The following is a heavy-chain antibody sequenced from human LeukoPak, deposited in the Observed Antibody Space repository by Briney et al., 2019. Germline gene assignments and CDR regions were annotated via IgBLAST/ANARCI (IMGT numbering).Heavy chain of an antibody. V-gene: IGHV4-30-2*01. CDR3: AREMLDCTNGVCYRYFDY. D-gene: IGHD2-8*01. CDR2: IYHSGST. Sequence: SETLSLTCTVSGGSISGYSWSWIRQPPGKGLEWIGYIYHSGSTYYNPSLKSRVTISVDRSKNQFSLKLSSVTAADTAVYYCAREMLDCTNGVCYRYFDYWGQGTLVTVSS. J-gene: IGHJ4*02. CDR1: GGSISGYS.